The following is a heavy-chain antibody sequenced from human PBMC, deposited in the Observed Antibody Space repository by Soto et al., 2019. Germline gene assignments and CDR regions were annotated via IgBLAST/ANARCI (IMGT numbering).Heavy chain of an antibody. CDR3: ARLNPKWLDWNDFQDVDEGWFDP. CDR1: GGSISSSSYY. D-gene: IGHD1-1*01. Sequence: SETLSLTCTVSGGSISSSSYYWGWIRQPPGKGLEWIGSIYYSGSTYYNPSLKSRVTISVDTSKNQFSLKLSSVTAADTAVYYCARLNPKWLDWNDFQDVDEGWFDPWGQGTLVTVSS. CDR2: IYYSGST. J-gene: IGHJ5*02. V-gene: IGHV4-39*01.